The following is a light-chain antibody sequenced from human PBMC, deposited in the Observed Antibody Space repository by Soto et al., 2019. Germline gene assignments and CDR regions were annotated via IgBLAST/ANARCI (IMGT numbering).Light chain of an antibody. CDR1: SSDVGGYNY. CDR2: EVS. CDR3: SSYTGSSTLV. Sequence: QSALTQPASVSGSPGQSITISCTGTSSDVGGYNYVSWYQQHPGKVPKLMIYEVSNRPSGVSDRFSGSKSGNTASLTISGLQAEDEADYYCSSYTGSSTLVFGGGTKVTVL. V-gene: IGLV2-14*01. J-gene: IGLJ3*02.